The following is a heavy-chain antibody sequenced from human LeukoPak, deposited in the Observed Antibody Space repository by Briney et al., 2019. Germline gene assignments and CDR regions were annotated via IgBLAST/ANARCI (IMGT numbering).Heavy chain of an antibody. CDR2: IIPIFGTA. D-gene: IGHD6-13*01. CDR3: AKRSLRAAADSYYFDY. J-gene: IGHJ4*02. V-gene: IGHV1-69*13. Sequence: ASVKVSCKASGGTFSSYAISWVRQAPGQGLEWMGGIIPIFGTANYAQKFQGRVTITADESTSTAYMELSSLRSEDTAVYYCAKRSLRAAADSYYFDYWGQGTLVTVSS. CDR1: GGTFSSYA.